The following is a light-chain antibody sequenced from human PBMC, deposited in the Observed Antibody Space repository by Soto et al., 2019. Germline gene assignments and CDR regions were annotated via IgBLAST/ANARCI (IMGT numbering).Light chain of an antibody. J-gene: IGKJ1*01. CDR3: QQYNNWPRWS. V-gene: IGKV3-15*01. CDR2: AAS. CDR1: QSIGSN. Sequence: EIVVTQSPATLSVSPGERATLSCRASQSIGSNLAWYQQKPGHAPSLLIYAASIRATDFPARLNGSGSGTDFPPTISGLQSEDLSVYFCQQYNNWPRWSFGHGTKVEIK.